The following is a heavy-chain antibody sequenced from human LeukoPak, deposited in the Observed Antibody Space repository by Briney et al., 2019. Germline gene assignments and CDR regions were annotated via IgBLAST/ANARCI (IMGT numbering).Heavy chain of an antibody. Sequence: PGGSLRLSCAASAFTLSNFEMNWVRQAPGKGLEWISYISSRSTTIFYADSVKGRFTISRDNAKNSPYLQMNSLRAEDTATYYCARDRDTTFIRADYWGQGTLVTVSS. D-gene: IGHD2/OR15-2a*01. V-gene: IGHV3-48*03. CDR1: AFTLSNFE. J-gene: IGHJ4*02. CDR2: ISSRSTTI. CDR3: ARDRDTTFIRADY.